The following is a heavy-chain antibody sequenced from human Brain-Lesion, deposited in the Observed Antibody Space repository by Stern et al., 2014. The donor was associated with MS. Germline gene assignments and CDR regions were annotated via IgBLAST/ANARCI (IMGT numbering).Heavy chain of an antibody. CDR1: GGSISSGGYY. CDR2: IFNSGST. CDR3: ARGRVVPGFQYYATDV. D-gene: IGHD2-2*01. J-gene: IGHJ6*02. Sequence: VQLVESGPGLVKPSQTLSLSCTVSGGSISSGGYYWSWIRQPAGKGLEWIGRIFNSGSTSYNPPLKSRTTISKDTSKNQFSLRLNSRTAADTAVYYCARGRVVPGFQYYATDVWGQGTTVIVSS. V-gene: IGHV4-61*02.